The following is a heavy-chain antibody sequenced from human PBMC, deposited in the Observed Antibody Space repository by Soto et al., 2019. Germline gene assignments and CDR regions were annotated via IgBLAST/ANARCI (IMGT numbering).Heavy chain of an antibody. V-gene: IGHV4-31*03. CDR2: IYYSGST. CDR1: GGSISSGGYY. J-gene: IGHJ5*02. Sequence: PSETLSLTCTVSGGSISSGGYYWSWIRQHPGKGLEWIGYIYYSGSTYYNPSLKSRVTISVDTSKNQFSLKLSSVTAADTAVYYCARDQGGKFNYWFDPWGQGTLVTVSS. CDR3: ARDQGGKFNYWFDP. D-gene: IGHD1-1*01.